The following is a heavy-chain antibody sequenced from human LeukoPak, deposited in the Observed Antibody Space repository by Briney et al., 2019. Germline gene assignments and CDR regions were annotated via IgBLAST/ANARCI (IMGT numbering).Heavy chain of an antibody. CDR2: IIPIFGTA. J-gene: IGHJ4*02. V-gene: IGHV1-69*05. CDR3: ARVDWNYPGDDY. D-gene: IGHD1-7*01. CDR1: GGTFSSYA. Sequence: SVKASCKASGGTFSSYAISWVRQAPGQGLEWMGGIIPIFGTANYAQKFQGRVTITTDESTSTAYMELSSLRSEDTAVYYCARVDWNYPGDDYWGQGTLVTVSS.